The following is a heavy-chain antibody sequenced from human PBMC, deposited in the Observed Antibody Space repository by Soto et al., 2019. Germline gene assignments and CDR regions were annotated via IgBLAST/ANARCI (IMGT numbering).Heavy chain of an antibody. CDR3: ARELRIVESTPSGMDV. CDR2: ISYDGSNK. V-gene: IGHV3-30-3*01. D-gene: IGHD3-3*01. Sequence: GGSLRLSCAASGFTFSSYAMHWVRQAPGKGLEWVAVISYDGSNKYCADSVKGRFTISRDNSKNTLYLQMNSLSSEDTAVYYFARELRIVESTPSGMDVWGQGTTVTVSS. J-gene: IGHJ6*02. CDR1: GFTFSSYA.